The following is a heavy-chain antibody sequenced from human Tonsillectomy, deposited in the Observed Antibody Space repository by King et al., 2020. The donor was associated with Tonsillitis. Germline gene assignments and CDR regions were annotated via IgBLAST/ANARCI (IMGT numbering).Heavy chain of an antibody. V-gene: IGHV1-69*04. CDR2: VIPMLNIA. D-gene: IGHD3-10*01. CDR3: ATSLKYGSGDNYYYYYGMDV. Sequence: VQLVQSGAEVKKPGSSVKVSCKASGGTFSSYAISWVRQAPGQGLEWMGKVIPMLNIAKYAQKFQGGVTITADKSTSTAYMELSSLRSEDTAVYYCATSLKYGSGDNYYYYYGMDVWGQGTTVTVSS. CDR1: GGTFSSYA. J-gene: IGHJ6*02.